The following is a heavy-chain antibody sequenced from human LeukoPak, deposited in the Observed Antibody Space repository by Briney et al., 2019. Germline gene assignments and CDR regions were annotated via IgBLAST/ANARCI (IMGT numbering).Heavy chain of an antibody. V-gene: IGHV1-69*05. CDR2: IITIFGTA. Sequence: SVKVSCKASGGTFSSYAISWVRQAPGQGLEWMGGIITIFGTANYAQKFQGRVTITTDESTSTAYMELSSLRSEDTAVYYCARDRCSGGSCYSAEYFQHWGQGTLVTVSS. D-gene: IGHD2-15*01. CDR3: ARDRCSGGSCYSAEYFQH. CDR1: GGTFSSYA. J-gene: IGHJ1*01.